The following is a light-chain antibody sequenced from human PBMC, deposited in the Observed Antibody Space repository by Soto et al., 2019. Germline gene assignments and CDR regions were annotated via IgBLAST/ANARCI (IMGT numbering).Light chain of an antibody. Sequence: QSALTQPPSASGSPGQSVTISCTGTSSDVGGYNYVSWYQQHPGKAPKLMIYEVSKRPSGVPDRFSGSKSGNTASLTVAGLQDEDEADYYCSSYAGSGHVVFGGGTKVTVL. CDR2: EVS. CDR3: SSYAGSGHVV. V-gene: IGLV2-8*01. J-gene: IGLJ2*01. CDR1: SSDVGGYNY.